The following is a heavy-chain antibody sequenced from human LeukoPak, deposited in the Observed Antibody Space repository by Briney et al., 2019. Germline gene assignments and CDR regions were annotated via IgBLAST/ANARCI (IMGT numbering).Heavy chain of an antibody. D-gene: IGHD3-22*01. CDR1: GYTFTSYD. CDR2: MNPNSGNT. V-gene: IGHV1-8*01. J-gene: IGHJ6*03. Sequence: ASVKVSCKASGYTFTSYDINWVRQATGQGLEWMGWMNPNSGNTGYAQKFQGRVTMTEDTSTDTAYMELSSLRSEDTAVYYCANVHYDSSGLLRSTGYYMDIWGKGTTVTVSS. CDR3: ANVHYDSSGLLRSTGYYMDI.